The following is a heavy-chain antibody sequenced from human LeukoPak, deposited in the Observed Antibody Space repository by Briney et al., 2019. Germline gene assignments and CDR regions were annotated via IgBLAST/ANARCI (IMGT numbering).Heavy chain of an antibody. CDR2: MNPNSGNT. CDR3: ARVGRLRKYYFDY. CDR1: GYTFTSYD. D-gene: IGHD4-17*01. J-gene: IGHJ4*02. Sequence: GASVKVSCKASGYTFTSYDINWVRQATGQGLEWMGWMNPNSGNTGYAQKFQGRVIMTRNTSISTAYMELSSLRSEDTAVYYCARVGRLRKYYFDYWGQGTLVTVSS. V-gene: IGHV1-8*01.